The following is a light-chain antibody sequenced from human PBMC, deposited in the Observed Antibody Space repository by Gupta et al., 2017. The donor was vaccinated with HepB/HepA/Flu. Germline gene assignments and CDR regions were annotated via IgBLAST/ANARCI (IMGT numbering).Light chain of an antibody. CDR1: SSDVGGYNY. J-gene: IGLJ2*01. Sequence: SALPQPASVSGSPGQSITISCTGTSSDVGGYNYVSWYQQHPGKAPKLMIYDVSKRPAGVANRFSGSKAGNTASLTISGRQAEDEADYYCSSYTSSSTVVFGGGTKLTVL. CDR2: DVS. CDR3: SSYTSSSTVV. V-gene: IGLV2-14*03.